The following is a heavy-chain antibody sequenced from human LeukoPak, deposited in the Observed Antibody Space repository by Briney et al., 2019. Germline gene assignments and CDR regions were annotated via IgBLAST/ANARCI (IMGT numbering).Heavy chain of an antibody. V-gene: IGHV3-23*01. Sequence: GGSLRLSCAASGFTFSSYAMSWVRQAPGKGLEWVSAISGSGGSTYYADSVKGRFTISRDNSKNALYLQMNSLRAEDTAVYYCAKSDIAEDAFDIWGQGTMVTVSS. CDR2: ISGSGGST. CDR3: AKSDIAEDAFDI. CDR1: GFTFSSYA. J-gene: IGHJ3*02. D-gene: IGHD2-15*01.